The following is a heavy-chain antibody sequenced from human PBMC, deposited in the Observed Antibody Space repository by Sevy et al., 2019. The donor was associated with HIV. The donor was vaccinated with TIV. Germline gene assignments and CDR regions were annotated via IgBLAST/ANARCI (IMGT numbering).Heavy chain of an antibody. CDR1: GFTFGDYA. CDR3: TRALATADTPEYYFDY. D-gene: IGHD5-12*01. J-gene: IGHJ4*02. V-gene: IGHV3-49*03. CDR2: IRRNSHEPYGGPT. Sequence: GGSLRLPCTSSGFTFGDYAMSWFRQAPGKGLEWVAFIRRNSHEPYGGPTEYAASVKGRFTISRDDSKDIAYLQMNSLKTEDTAVYYCTRALATADTPEYYFDYWGQGILVTVSS.